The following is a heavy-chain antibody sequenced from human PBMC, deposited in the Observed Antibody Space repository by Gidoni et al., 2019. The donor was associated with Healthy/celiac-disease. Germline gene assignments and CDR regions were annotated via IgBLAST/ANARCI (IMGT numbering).Heavy chain of an antibody. CDR2: IWYDGSNK. V-gene: IGHV3-33*01. CDR3: ARPYYYGSGSFYYGMDV. D-gene: IGHD3-10*01. Sequence: QVQLVESGGGVVQPGRSLRLSCAASGVPFSSYGLHWVRQAPGKGLEWVAVIWYDGSNKYYADSVKGRFTISRDNSKNTLYLQMNSLRAEDTAVYYCARPYYYGSGSFYYGMDVWGQGTTVTVSS. CDR1: GVPFSSYG. J-gene: IGHJ6*02.